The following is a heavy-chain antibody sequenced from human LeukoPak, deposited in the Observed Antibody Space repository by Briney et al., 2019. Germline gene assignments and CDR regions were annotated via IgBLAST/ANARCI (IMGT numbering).Heavy chain of an antibody. CDR1: GFTFSSYD. J-gene: IGHJ3*02. D-gene: IGHD4-11*01. Sequence: GGSLRLSCAASGFTFSSYDMHWVRQATGKGLEWVSAIGTAGDTYYPGSVKGRFTISRENAKNSLYLQMNNLRVEDTAVYYCARGPGDYDASDIWGQGTVVTVSS. CDR3: ARGPGDYDASDI. V-gene: IGHV3-13*01. CDR2: IGTAGDT.